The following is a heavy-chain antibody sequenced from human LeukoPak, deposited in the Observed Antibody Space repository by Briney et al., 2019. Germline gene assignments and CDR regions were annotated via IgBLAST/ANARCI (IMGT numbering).Heavy chain of an antibody. V-gene: IGHV3-21*01. Sequence: GGSLRLSCAASGFTFSSYSMNWVRQAPGKGLEWVSSISSSSSYIYYADSVKGRFTISRDNAKNSLYLQMNSLRAEDTAVYYCARGSSSWYYFDYWGQGTLVTVSS. CDR1: GFTFSSYS. CDR3: ARGSSSWYYFDY. J-gene: IGHJ4*02. D-gene: IGHD6-13*01. CDR2: ISSSSSYI.